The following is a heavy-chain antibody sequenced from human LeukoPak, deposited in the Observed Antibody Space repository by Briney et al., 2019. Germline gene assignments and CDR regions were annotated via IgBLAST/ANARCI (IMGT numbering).Heavy chain of an antibody. CDR1: GFTFSSYA. Sequence: SGGSLRLSCAASGFTFSSYAMNWVRQAPGKGLEWVSGISDSGGSTHYADSVQGRFTISRDNSKNTLYLQMNSLRAEDTAVYYCAKDQPGHGIRLFDYWGQGTLVTVSS. CDR3: AKDQPGHGIRLFDY. D-gene: IGHD1-20*01. CDR2: ISDSGGST. V-gene: IGHV3-23*01. J-gene: IGHJ4*02.